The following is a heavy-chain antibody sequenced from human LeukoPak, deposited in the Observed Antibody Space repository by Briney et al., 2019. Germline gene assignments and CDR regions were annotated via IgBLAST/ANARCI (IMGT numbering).Heavy chain of an antibody. J-gene: IGHJ4*02. Sequence: PGGSLRLSCTVSGFTLTDHYMSWFRQSPGRGLEWISWITSTGTTRDYADSVKGRFTISRDNTKNSVYLQMTSLRADDTAVYYCARDPDYGDPYWGQGTQVTVSS. CDR3: ARDPDYGDPY. V-gene: IGHV3-11*01. CDR1: GFTLTDHY. CDR2: ITSTGTTR. D-gene: IGHD4-17*01.